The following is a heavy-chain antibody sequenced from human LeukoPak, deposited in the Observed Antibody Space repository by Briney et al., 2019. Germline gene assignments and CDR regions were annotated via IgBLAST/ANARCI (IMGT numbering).Heavy chain of an antibody. V-gene: IGHV4-31*03. CDR2: IDYSGNT. D-gene: IGHD5-24*01. CDR1: GGSISSGGYY. Sequence: SETLFLTCTVSGGSISSGGYYWSWIHHHPVKGLEWVGYIDYSGNTYYNPSLKSRLTISMDTSKTQFSLRLSSVTAADTAVYYCARDPGKDGYNYSFDYWGQGTLVTVSA. J-gene: IGHJ4*02. CDR3: ARDPGKDGYNYSFDY.